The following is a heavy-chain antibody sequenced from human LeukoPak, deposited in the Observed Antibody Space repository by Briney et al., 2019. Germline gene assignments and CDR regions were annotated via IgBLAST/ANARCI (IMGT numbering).Heavy chain of an antibody. V-gene: IGHV3-48*04. CDR3: AREYSGYDR. D-gene: IGHD5-12*01. CDR2: ISSGSSTI. J-gene: IGHJ4*02. CDR1: GFTFSNVW. Sequence: PGGSLRPSCTASGFTFSNVWMNWVRQAPGKGLEWVSYISSGSSTISYADSVKGRFTISRDNARNSLYLQMNSLRAEDTAVYYCAREYSGYDRWGQGTLVTVSS.